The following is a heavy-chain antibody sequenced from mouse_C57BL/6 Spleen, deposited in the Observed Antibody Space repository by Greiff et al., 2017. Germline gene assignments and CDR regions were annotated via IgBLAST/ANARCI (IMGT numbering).Heavy chain of an antibody. J-gene: IGHJ4*01. CDR3: ARRATTVVATRYYYAMDY. CDR2: IYPRDGST. D-gene: IGHD1-1*01. Sequence: QVQLQQSGPELVKPGASVKLSCKASGYTFTSYDINWVKQRPGQGLEWIGWIYPRDGSTKYNEKFKGKATLTVDTSSSTAYMELHSLTSEDSAVYFCARRATTVVATRYYYAMDYWGQGTSVTVSS. CDR1: GYTFTSYD. V-gene: IGHV1-85*01.